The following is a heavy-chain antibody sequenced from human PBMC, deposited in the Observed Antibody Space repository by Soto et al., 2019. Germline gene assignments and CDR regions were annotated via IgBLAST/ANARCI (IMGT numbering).Heavy chain of an antibody. Sequence: GGSLRLSCAASGFTFSTYTMHWVRQAPGKGLEYISAITGNGGSTYYADSVKGRFTISRDNSKNTLYLQVGSLRAEDMAVYYCARGSCNRTNCYRVFDYWGQGTLVTVSS. D-gene: IGHD2-2*02. CDR2: ITGNGGST. J-gene: IGHJ4*02. CDR1: GFTFSTYT. V-gene: IGHV3-64*02. CDR3: ARGSCNRTNCYRVFDY.